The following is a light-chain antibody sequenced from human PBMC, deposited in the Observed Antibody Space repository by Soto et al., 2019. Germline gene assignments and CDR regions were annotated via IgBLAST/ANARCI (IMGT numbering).Light chain of an antibody. CDR2: GAS. CDR1: QRVNSN. Sequence: EIVMTQSPATLSASPGERVTLSCRASQRVNSNLAWYQQKPGQPPRLLIYGASTRATGIPARFSGSGSGTEFTLTISSLQSEDFAIYYCQQYNNWPPLTFGGGTRVEIK. V-gene: IGKV3-15*01. CDR3: QQYNNWPPLT. J-gene: IGKJ4*01.